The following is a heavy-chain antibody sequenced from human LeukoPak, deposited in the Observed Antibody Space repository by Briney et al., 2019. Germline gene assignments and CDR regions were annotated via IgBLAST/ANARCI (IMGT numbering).Heavy chain of an antibody. CDR3: ARDPARRGSLDASDV. J-gene: IGHJ3*01. CDR1: GGSLSSYY. D-gene: IGHD5-24*01. CDR2: IYTSGST. V-gene: IGHV4-4*07. Sequence: PSGTLSLTCTVSGGSLSSYYWSWSRQPAGEGREWSGRIYTSGSTNYNPSLKSRVTMSVDTSKNQFSLKLSSVTAADTAVYYCARDPARRGSLDASDVSGQGTMVTVPS.